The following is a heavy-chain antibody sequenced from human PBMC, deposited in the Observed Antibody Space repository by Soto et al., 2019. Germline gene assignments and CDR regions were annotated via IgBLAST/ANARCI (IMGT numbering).Heavy chain of an antibody. Sequence: SGPTLVNPTQTLILTCSFSGFSLTTLGMSVSWVRQPPGKALEWLALINWEDDKYYRPSLETRLTISKDTSTNRVLLTMTKLDPADTATYYCVRGEVPSTMVMFFDYWGQGALVTVSS. V-gene: IGHV2-70*20. J-gene: IGHJ4*02. CDR1: GFSLTTLGMS. D-gene: IGHD3-10*01. CDR2: INWEDDK. CDR3: VRGEVPSTMVMFFDY.